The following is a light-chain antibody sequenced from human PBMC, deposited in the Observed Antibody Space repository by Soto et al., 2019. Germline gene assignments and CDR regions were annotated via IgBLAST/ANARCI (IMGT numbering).Light chain of an antibody. J-gene: IGLJ2*01. V-gene: IGLV2-8*01. Sequence: QSALTQPPCASGSRGQSVTISCTGTRSDVGGYNYVSWYQQHPGKAPKLMIYEVSKRPSGVPDRFSGSKSGNTASLTVSGLQAEDEADYYCSSYAGSNNLVFGGGTKVTDL. CDR2: EVS. CDR3: SSYAGSNNLV. CDR1: RSDVGGYNY.